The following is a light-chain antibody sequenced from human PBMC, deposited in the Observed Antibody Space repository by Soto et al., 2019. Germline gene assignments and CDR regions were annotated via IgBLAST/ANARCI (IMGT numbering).Light chain of an antibody. V-gene: IGKV1-39*01. J-gene: IGKJ1*01. CDR1: QSINNF. CDR3: QQTYSRPRT. Sequence: DIEMTQSPSSLSASVGDRVTISCRASQSINNFLNWYQQKPGEAPKLLIYVASTLQSGVPSRFIGSGSGTDFTLTIRSLQPEDFAIYHCQQTYSRPRTFGQGTKVEIK. CDR2: VAS.